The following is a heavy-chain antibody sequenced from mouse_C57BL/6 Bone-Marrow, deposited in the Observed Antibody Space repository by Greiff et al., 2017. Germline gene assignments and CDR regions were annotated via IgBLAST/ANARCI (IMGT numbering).Heavy chain of an antibody. CDR2: ISYDGSN. D-gene: IGHD2-1*01. J-gene: IGHJ3*01. CDR1: GYSITSGYY. V-gene: IGHV3-6*01. Sequence: DVKLQESGPGLVKPSQSLSLTCSVTGYSITSGYYWNWIRQFPGNKLEWMGYISYDGSNNYNPSLKNRISITRDTSKNQFFLKLNSVTTEDTATYYCARGKLSTMERRGAWFAYWGQGTLVTVSA. CDR3: ARGKLSTMERRGAWFAY.